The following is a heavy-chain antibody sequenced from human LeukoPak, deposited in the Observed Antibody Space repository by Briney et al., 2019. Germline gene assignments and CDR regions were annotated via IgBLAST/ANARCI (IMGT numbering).Heavy chain of an antibody. V-gene: IGHV1-2*02. CDR2: INPNSGGT. Sequence: ASVKVSCKASGYTFTGYYMHWVRQAPGQGLEWMGWINPNSGGTNYAQKFQGRVTMTRDTSISTAYMELSRLRSDDTAVYYCARDKTDYDFWSGYADYWGQGTLVTVSS. CDR1: GYTFTGYY. J-gene: IGHJ4*02. CDR3: ARDKTDYDFWSGYADY. D-gene: IGHD3-3*01.